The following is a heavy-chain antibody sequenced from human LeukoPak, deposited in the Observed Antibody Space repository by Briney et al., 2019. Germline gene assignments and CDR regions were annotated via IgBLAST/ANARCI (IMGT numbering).Heavy chain of an antibody. CDR3: ARDLGWYSSGWYDGGYVDY. V-gene: IGHV3-21*01. J-gene: IGHJ4*02. CDR1: GFTFSSYS. Sequence: GGSLRLSCAASGFTFSSYSMNWVRQAPGKGLEWVSSISSSSSYIYYADSVKGRFTISRDNAKNSLYLQMNSLRDEDTAVYYCARDLGWYSSGWYDGGYVDYWGQGNLVTVSS. D-gene: IGHD6-19*01. CDR2: ISSSSSYI.